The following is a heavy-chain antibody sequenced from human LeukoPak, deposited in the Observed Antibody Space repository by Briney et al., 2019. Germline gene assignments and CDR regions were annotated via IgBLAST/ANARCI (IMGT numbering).Heavy chain of an antibody. CDR2: ISGDGGST. V-gene: IGHV3-43*02. Sequence: GGSLRLSCAASGFTFDDYGMHWVRQVPGKGLEWVSLISGDGGSTYYADSVKGRFTISRDNSKDTLFLQMNSLRAEDTAVYYCAKGPRQQLVTRFDYWGQGTLVTVSS. D-gene: IGHD6-13*01. CDR3: AKGPRQQLVTRFDY. CDR1: GFTFDDYG. J-gene: IGHJ4*02.